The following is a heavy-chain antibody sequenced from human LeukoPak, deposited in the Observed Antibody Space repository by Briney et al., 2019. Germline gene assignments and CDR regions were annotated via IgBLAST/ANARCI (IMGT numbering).Heavy chain of an antibody. CDR1: GGSITSYY. J-gene: IGHJ5*02. D-gene: IGHD6-19*01. V-gene: IGHV4-59*01. CDR3: ARDLESSGPNWLDL. Sequence: SETLSLTCTVSGGSITSYYWTWIRQPPGKGLEWIGYMYHSGTTSNNPSLKSRVTISVDTSNNQFSLKVRSVTAADTAVYYCARDLESSGPNWLDLWGQGTLVTVSS. CDR2: MYHSGTT.